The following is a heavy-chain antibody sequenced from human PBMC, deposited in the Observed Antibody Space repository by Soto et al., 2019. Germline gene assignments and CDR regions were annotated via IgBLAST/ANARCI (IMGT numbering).Heavy chain of an antibody. D-gene: IGHD3-16*02. V-gene: IGHV3-23*01. CDR1: GFTFSSYA. CDR2: ISGSGGST. J-gene: IGHJ4*02. CDR3: ASIMITFGGVIVRPPFNY. Sequence: GGSLRLSCVASGFTFSSYAMSWVRQAPGKGLEWVSAISGSGGSTYYADSVKGRFTISRDNSKNTLYLQMNSLRAEDTAVYYCASIMITFGGVIVRPPFNYWGQGTLVTVSS.